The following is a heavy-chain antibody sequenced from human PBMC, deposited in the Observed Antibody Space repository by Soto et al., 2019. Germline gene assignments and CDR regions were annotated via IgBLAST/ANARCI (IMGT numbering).Heavy chain of an antibody. CDR2: IIPFFHAA. CDR1: ADTFSSSA. J-gene: IGHJ6*02. V-gene: IGHV1-69*01. Sequence: QVQLVQSGAEVKKPGSSVKVSCKASADTFSSSAFSWVRQAPGQELEWMGGIIPFFHAANYAQRFQGRVTITADEATSTVYLELSSLRSEDTALYYCARDLISNYHYYGMDVWGQGTTVTVSS. CDR3: ARDLISNYHYYGMDV.